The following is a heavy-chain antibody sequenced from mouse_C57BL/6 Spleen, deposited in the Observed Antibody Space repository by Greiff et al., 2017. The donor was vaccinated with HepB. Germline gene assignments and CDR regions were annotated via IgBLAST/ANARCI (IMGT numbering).Heavy chain of an antibody. V-gene: IGHV1-64*01. D-gene: IGHD2-1*01. J-gene: IGHJ2*01. CDR1: GYTFTSYW. CDR2: IHPNSGST. Sequence: QVQLQQPGAELVKPGASVKLSCKASGYTFTSYWMHWVKQRPGQGLEWIGMIHPNSGSTNYNEKFTSKATLTVDKYSRTAYMQLSSLTSEDSAVYYCAIGGNYDYWGQGTTLTVSS. CDR3: AIGGNYDY.